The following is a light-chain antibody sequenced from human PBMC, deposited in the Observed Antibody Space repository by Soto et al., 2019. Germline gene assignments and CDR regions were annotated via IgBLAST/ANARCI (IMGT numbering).Light chain of an antibody. CDR3: SSYTSSSTLVV. CDR1: SSDVGSYNR. V-gene: IGLV2-18*02. J-gene: IGLJ2*01. CDR2: EVS. Sequence: QSVLTQPPSVSGSPGQSVTISCTGTSSDVGSYNRVSWYQQPPGTAPKLMIYEVSSRPSGVPDRFSGSKSGNTASLTISGLQAEDDADYYCSSYTSSSTLVVFGGGTKLTVL.